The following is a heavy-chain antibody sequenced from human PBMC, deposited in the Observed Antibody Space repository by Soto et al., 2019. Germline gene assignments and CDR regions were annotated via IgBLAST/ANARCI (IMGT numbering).Heavy chain of an antibody. CDR2: IIPILGIA. Sequence: QVQLVQSGAEVKKPGSSVKVSCKASGGTFSSYTISWVRQAPGQGLEWMGRIIPILGIANYAQKFQGRVTITADKSTSTAYMELSSLRSEDTAVYYCASTPSSIRGPSPFDPWGQGTLVTVSS. J-gene: IGHJ5*02. CDR3: ASTPSSIRGPSPFDP. D-gene: IGHD6-13*01. V-gene: IGHV1-69*02. CDR1: GGTFSSYT.